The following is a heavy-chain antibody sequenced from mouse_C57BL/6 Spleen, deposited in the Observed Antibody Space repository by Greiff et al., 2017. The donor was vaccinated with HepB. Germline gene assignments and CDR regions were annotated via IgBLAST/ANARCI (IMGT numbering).Heavy chain of an antibody. CDR2: IDPEDGET. V-gene: IGHV14-2*01. J-gene: IGHJ3*01. D-gene: IGHD3-2*02. Sequence: EVQVVESGAELVKPGASVKLSCTASGFNIKDYYMHWVKQRTEQGLEWIGRIDPEDGETKYAPKFQGKATITADTSSNTAYLQLSSLTSEDTAVYYCARGAAQARDWFAYWGQGTLVTVSA. CDR1: GFNIKDYY. CDR3: ARGAAQARDWFAY.